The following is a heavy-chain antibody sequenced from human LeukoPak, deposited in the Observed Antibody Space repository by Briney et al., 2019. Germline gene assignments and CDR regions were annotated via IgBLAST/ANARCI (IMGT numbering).Heavy chain of an antibody. J-gene: IGHJ6*03. CDR2: INHSGST. D-gene: IGHD3-22*01. CDR1: GGSFSGYY. Sequence: PSETLSLTCADYGGSFSGYYWSWIRQPPGKGLEWIGEINHSGSTNYNPSLKSRVTISVDTSKNQFSLKLSSVTAADTAVYYCVRGYYYDSSGWSYYYYYMDVWGKGTTVTISS. CDR3: VRGYYYDSSGWSYYYYYMDV. V-gene: IGHV4-34*01.